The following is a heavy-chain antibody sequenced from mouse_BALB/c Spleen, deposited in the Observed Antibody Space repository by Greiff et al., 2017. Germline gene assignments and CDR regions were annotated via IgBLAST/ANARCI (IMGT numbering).Heavy chain of an antibody. CDR2: INPSNGRT. D-gene: IGHD4-1*01. Sequence: QVHVKQSGAELVKPGASVKLSCKASGYTFTSYWMHWVKQRPGQGLEWIGEINPSNGRTNYNEKFKSKATLTVDKSSSTAYMQLSSLTSEDSAVYYCARGGLGRDYYAMDYWGQGTSVTGSS. CDR3: ARGGLGRDYYAMDY. V-gene: IGHV1S81*02. CDR1: GYTFTSYW. J-gene: IGHJ4*01.